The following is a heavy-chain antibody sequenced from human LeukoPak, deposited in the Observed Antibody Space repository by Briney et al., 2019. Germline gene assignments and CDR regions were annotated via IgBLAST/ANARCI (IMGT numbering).Heavy chain of an antibody. Sequence: GGSLRLSCAASGFTFSSYAMSWVRQAPGKGLEWVAVIWYDGSNKYYADSVKGRFTISRDNSKNTLYLQMNSLRAEDTAVYYCARAPPVAPYYYDSSGYYYFDYWGQGTLVTVSS. D-gene: IGHD3-22*01. J-gene: IGHJ4*02. V-gene: IGHV3-33*08. CDR2: IWYDGSNK. CDR3: ARAPPVAPYYYDSSGYYYFDY. CDR1: GFTFSSYA.